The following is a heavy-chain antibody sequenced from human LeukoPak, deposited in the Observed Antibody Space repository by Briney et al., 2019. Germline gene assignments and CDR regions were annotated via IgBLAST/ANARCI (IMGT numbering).Heavy chain of an antibody. D-gene: IGHD3-22*01. J-gene: IGHJ4*02. CDR3: AKPMSSGYYKYYFDC. Sequence: GGSLRLSCAASGFTFSNYAMSWVRQAPGKGLEWVSVISGVGGTTYYADSVKGRFTISRDNSKNTLYLQMNSLRAEDTAVYSGAKPMSSGYYKYYFDCWGQGTLVTVSS. V-gene: IGHV3-23*01. CDR2: ISGVGGTT. CDR1: GFTFSNYA.